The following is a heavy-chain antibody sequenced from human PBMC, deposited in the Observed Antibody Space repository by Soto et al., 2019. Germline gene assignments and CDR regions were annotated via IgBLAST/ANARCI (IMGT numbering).Heavy chain of an antibody. CDR2: IYYSGST. Sequence: PSETLSLTCAVSGYSISSGYYWSWIRQHPGKGLEWIGYIYYSGSTYYNPSLKSRVTISVDTSKNQFSLKLSSVTAADTAVYYCARDLGSYYYYYYYYGMDVWGQGTTVTVSS. CDR3: ARDLGSYYYYYYYYGMDV. D-gene: IGHD1-26*01. CDR1: GYSISSGYY. V-gene: IGHV4-31*11. J-gene: IGHJ6*02.